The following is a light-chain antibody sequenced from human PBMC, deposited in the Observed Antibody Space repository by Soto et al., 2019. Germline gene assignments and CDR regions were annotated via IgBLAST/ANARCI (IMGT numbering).Light chain of an antibody. Sequence: EVVLTQSPGTLSLSPGERATLSCRASQSVSSSYLAWYQQKPAQAPRLLIYGASSRATGIPDRFSGSGSGTDFTLTISRLEPEDFAVYYCQQHGSWGITFGPGTKVDI. CDR1: QSVSSSY. CDR3: QQHGSWGIT. CDR2: GAS. V-gene: IGKV3-20*01. J-gene: IGKJ3*01.